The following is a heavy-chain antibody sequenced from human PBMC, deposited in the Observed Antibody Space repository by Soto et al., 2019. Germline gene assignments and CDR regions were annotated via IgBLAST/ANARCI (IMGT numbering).Heavy chain of an antibody. CDR2: IWYDGSNK. CDR3: ARGDGGLSYYYYMDV. J-gene: IGHJ6*03. Sequence: GGSLRLSCAASGFTFSSYGMHWVRQAPGKGLEWVAVIWYDGSNKYYADSVKGRFAISRDNSKNTLYLQMNSLRAEDTAVYYCARGDGGLSYYYYMDVWGKGTTVTVS. CDR1: GFTFSSYG. V-gene: IGHV3-33*01.